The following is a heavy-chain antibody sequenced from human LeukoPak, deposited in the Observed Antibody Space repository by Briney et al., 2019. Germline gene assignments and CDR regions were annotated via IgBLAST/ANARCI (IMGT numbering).Heavy chain of an antibody. V-gene: IGHV3-66*04. CDR3: ARHRAEYYYGMDV. J-gene: IGHJ6*02. CDR2: IYSGGST. D-gene: IGHD6-25*01. Sequence: GGSLRLSCAASGFTFSSYAMSWFRQAPGEGLEWVSVIYSGGSTCYADSVKGRFTISRDNSKNTLYLQMNSLRAEDTAVYYCARHRAEYYYGMDVWGQGTTVTVSS. CDR1: GFTFSSYA.